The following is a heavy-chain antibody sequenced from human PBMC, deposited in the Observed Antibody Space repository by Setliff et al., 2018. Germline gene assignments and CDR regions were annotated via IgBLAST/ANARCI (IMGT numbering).Heavy chain of an antibody. V-gene: IGHV4-39*07. D-gene: IGHD3-3*01. CDR1: GGSISSGNYY. Sequence: KTSETLSLTCTVSGGSISSGNYYWGWIRQPPGKGLEWIGSIYYSGSTYYNPSLKSRVTISVDTSKNQFSLKLSSVTAADTAVYYCARSPITIFGVVLHPLDYWGQGTLVTVSS. CDR2: IYYSGST. J-gene: IGHJ4*02. CDR3: ARSPITIFGVVLHPLDY.